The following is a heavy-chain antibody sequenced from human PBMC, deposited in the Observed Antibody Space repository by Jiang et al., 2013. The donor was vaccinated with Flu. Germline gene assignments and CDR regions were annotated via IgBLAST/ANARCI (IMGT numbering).Heavy chain of an antibody. Sequence: GAEVKKPGESLRISCKASGYSFTNFWITWVRQMPGKGLEWMGRIGPFDSDATYSPSFQGHVTISSDKSVNSAYVQWSSLKASDSAIYYCVRDNYSSGSYLLDLWGQGTLVTVSS. J-gene: IGHJ4*02. CDR3: VRDNYSSGSYLLDL. CDR1: GYSFTNFW. V-gene: IGHV5-10-1*01. CDR2: IGPFDSDA. D-gene: IGHD3-10*01.